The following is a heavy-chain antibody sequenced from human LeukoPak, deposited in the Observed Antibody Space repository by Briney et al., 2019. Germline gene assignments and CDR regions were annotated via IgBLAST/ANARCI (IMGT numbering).Heavy chain of an antibody. CDR2: IKEDAGTK. D-gene: IGHD2-21*01. CDR3: ARDTVGVLDY. V-gene: IGHV3-7*01. Sequence: PGGSLRLSCAASGFTFSKSWMAWVRQVPGKGLEWVANIKEDAGTKHYAGSVEGRFTISRDHAKNLVYLQMNSLRADDTAIYHCARDTVGVLDYWGQGALVTVSS. J-gene: IGHJ4*02. CDR1: GFTFSKSW.